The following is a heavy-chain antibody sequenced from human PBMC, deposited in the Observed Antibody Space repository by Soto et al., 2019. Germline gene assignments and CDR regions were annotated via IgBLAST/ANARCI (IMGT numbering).Heavy chain of an antibody. CDR2: IYPGDSDT. Sequence: VESLDISCNGSGYSFTSYWIGWVRQMPGKGLEWMGIIYPGDSDTRYSPSFQGQVTISADKSISTAYLQWSSLKASDTAMYYYATRRHSGYTPIGYDGTEVWGQGNTVTVSS. V-gene: IGHV5-51*01. J-gene: IGHJ6*02. CDR3: ATRRHSGYTPIGYDGTEV. D-gene: IGHD5-12*01. CDR1: GYSFTSYW.